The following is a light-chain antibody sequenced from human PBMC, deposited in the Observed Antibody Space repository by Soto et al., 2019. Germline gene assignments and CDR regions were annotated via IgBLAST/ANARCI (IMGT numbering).Light chain of an antibody. V-gene: IGKV3-15*01. J-gene: IGKJ4*01. Sequence: EVVLTQSPATLSVSPGAGATLSCRASQSVGSNLAWYQQKPGQSPRVLIYGASTRAIGIPARFSGRWFGTEFTLHISSLQSEDFVVYYCQEYSNWPLLSFGGGTKVDIK. CDR1: QSVGSN. CDR3: QEYSNWPLLS. CDR2: GAS.